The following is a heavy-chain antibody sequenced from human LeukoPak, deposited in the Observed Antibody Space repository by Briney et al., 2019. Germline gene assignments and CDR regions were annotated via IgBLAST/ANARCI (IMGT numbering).Heavy chain of an antibody. V-gene: IGHV1-69*13. CDR3: ARLPLRRTAVGYYGMDV. Sequence: SVKVSCTASGGTFSSYAISWVRQAPGQGLEWMGGIIPIVGTANYAQKVQGRVTITADESMSTVYMELSSLRSEDTAVYYCARLPLRRTAVGYYGMDVWGQGTTVTVSS. J-gene: IGHJ6*02. D-gene: IGHD6-13*01. CDR2: IIPIVGTA. CDR1: GGTFSSYA.